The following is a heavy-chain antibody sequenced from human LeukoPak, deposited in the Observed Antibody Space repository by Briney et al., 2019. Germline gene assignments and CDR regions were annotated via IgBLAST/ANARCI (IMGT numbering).Heavy chain of an antibody. CDR1: GFTFSSYA. D-gene: IGHD6-13*01. CDR2: ISGSGGST. Sequence: PGGSLRLSCAASGFTFSSYAMTWVRQAPGKGLEWVSAISGSGGSTYYADSVKGRFTISRDNSKNTLYLQMNSPRAEDTAVDYCAKDLEDSCSFYYYYYYGMDVWGQGTTVTVSS. J-gene: IGHJ6*02. V-gene: IGHV3-23*01. CDR3: AKDLEDSCSFYYYYYYGMDV.